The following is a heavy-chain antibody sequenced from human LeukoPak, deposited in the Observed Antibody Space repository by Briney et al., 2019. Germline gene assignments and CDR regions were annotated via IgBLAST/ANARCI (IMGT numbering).Heavy chain of an antibody. CDR3: ARTNYYDSSGHFDC. CDR1: GGTFSSYA. CDR2: INPNSGGT. J-gene: IGHJ4*02. V-gene: IGHV1-2*06. D-gene: IGHD3-22*01. Sequence: ASVKVSCKASGGTFSSYAISWVRQAPGQGLEWMGRINPNSGGTNYAQKFQGRVTMTRDTSISTAYMELSRLRSDDTAVYYCARTNYYDSSGHFDCWGQGTLVTVSS.